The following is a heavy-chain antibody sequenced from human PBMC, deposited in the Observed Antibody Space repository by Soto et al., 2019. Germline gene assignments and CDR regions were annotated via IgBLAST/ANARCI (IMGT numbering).Heavy chain of an antibody. CDR2: INPNSGGT. V-gene: IGHV1-2*04. D-gene: IGHD6-6*01. CDR3: ARGGEYSSSSGYDY. J-gene: IGHJ4*02. CDR1: GYNLTRDH. Sequence: KGSRKGFGYNLTRDHIDRGRQAPGQGLEWMGWINPNSGGTNYAQKFQGWVTMTRDASISTAYMELSRLRSDDTAVYYCARGGEYSSSSGYDYWGQGTLVTVSS.